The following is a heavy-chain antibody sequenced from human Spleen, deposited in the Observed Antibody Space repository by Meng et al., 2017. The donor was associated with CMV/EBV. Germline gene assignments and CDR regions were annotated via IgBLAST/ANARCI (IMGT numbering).Heavy chain of an antibody. D-gene: IGHD2-2*01. CDR3: ARDSCSITTGHISCYYYYGMDV. CDR2: ISSSSSYI. J-gene: IGHJ6*02. Sequence: GESLTISCAASGFTFSTYSMNWVRQAPGKGLEWVSAISSSSSYIYYADSVKGRFTISRDNAKNSLYLQMTSLRAEDTAVYYCARDSCSITTGHISCYYYYGMDVWGQGTTVTVSS. CDR1: GFTFSTYS. V-gene: IGHV3-21*01.